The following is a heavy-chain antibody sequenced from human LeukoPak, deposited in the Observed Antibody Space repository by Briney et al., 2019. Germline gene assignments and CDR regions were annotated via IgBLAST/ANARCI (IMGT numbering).Heavy chain of an antibody. V-gene: IGHV3-30*18. CDR1: GFTFSSYG. Sequence: GRSLRLSCAASGFTFSSYGMHWVRQAPGKGLEWVAVISYDGSNKYYADSVKGRFTISRDNSKNTLYLQMNSLRAEDTAVYYCAKGASPERECIRPNHLAE. D-gene: IGHD3-10*01. CDR2: ISYDGSNK. J-gene: IGHJ1*01. CDR3: AKGASPERECIRPNHLAE.